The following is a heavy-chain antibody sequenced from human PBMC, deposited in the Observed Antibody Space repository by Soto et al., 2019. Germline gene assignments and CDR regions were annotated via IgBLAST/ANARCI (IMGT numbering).Heavy chain of an antibody. CDR1: GGSISSGGYY. V-gene: IGHV4-31*03. Sequence: PWETLSLTCTVSGGSISSGGYYWSWIPQHPGKGLEWIGYIYYSGSTYYNPSLKSRVTISVDTSKNQFSLKLSSVTAADTAVYYCARDRLNGAGAFDIWGQGTMVTVSS. CDR3: ARDRLNGAGAFDI. CDR2: IYYSGST. J-gene: IGHJ3*02. D-gene: IGHD3-10*01.